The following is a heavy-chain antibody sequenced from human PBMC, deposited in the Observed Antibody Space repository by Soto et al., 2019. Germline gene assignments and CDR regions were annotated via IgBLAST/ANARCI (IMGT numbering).Heavy chain of an antibody. D-gene: IGHD1-1*01. CDR2: IFPGDSDT. Sequence: PGESLKISCKGSGYRFTNYWIGWVRQMPGKGLEWMGIIFPGDSDTRYRPSFQGQVTLAADKSLSIAYLQWSSLKASDTAIYYCARLGPQLERPDAFDIWGQGTVVTVSS. CDR3: ARLGPQLERPDAFDI. J-gene: IGHJ3*02. CDR1: GYRFTNYW. V-gene: IGHV5-51*01.